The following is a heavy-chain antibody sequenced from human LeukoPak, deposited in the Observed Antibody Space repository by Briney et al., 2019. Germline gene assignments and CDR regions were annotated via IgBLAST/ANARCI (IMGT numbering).Heavy chain of an antibody. V-gene: IGHV4-4*07. CDR2: MYTSGST. CDR3: ARYASSTIFGVVVGGWFDP. D-gene: IGHD3-3*01. Sequence: SETLSLTCTASGGSISSFYWSWIRQPAGKGLEWIGRMYTSGSTNYNPSLKSRVTISLDTSKNHFSLNLSSVTAADTAVYYCARYASSTIFGVVVGGWFDPWGQGTLVTVSS. J-gene: IGHJ5*02. CDR1: GGSISSFY.